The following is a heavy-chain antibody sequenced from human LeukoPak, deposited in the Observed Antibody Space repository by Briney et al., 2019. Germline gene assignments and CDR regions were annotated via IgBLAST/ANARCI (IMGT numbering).Heavy chain of an antibody. D-gene: IGHD3-22*01. Sequence: ASVKVSCKASGFTFNAYNIHWVRQAPGQGLEWMGWINPKSGGAKYAQKFQGRVTMTWDTSISTAYMELSRLRSDDTAVYYCARDLGRPDYYDSSGYYYSYWGQGTLVTVSS. CDR1: GFTFNAYN. J-gene: IGHJ4*02. CDR3: ARDLGRPDYYDSSGYYYSY. CDR2: INPKSGGA. V-gene: IGHV1-2*02.